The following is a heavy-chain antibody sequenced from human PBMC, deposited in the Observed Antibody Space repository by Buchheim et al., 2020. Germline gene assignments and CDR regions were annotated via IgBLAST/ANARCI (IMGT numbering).Heavy chain of an antibody. CDR3: ARDRGFLTVNLRLAP. D-gene: IGHD4-11*01. V-gene: IGHV3-33*01. J-gene: IGHJ5*02. CDR2: IWYDGSNK. CDR1: GFTFSSYG. Sequence: QVQLVESGGGVVQPGRSLRLSCAASGFTFSSYGMHWVRQAPGKGLEWVAVIWYDGSNKYYADYVKGRFTISRDNSKNTLYLQMNSLRAEDTAVYYCARDRGFLTVNLRLAPWGQGTL.